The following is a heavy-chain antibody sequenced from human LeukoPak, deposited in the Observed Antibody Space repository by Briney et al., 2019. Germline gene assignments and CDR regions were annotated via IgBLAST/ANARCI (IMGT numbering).Heavy chain of an antibody. D-gene: IGHD3-22*01. CDR2: VSGNGGST. CDR3: ARGVGNYRYYFDS. J-gene: IGHJ4*02. CDR1: GFTFSSYA. V-gene: IGHV3-23*01. Sequence: PGESLRLSCAASGFTFSSYAMSWVRQAPGKGLEWVSSVSGNGGSTYYADSVKGRFTISRDNSENSLYLQMDSLTAEDTAVYYCARGVGNYRYYFDSWGQGTLVTVSS.